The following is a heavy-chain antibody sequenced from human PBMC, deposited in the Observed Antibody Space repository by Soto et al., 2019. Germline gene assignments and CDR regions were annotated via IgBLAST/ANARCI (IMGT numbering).Heavy chain of an antibody. V-gene: IGHV4-4*02. CDR3: ARTGGSWNDEYYYYGMDV. D-gene: IGHD1-1*01. Sequence: SVTLPLTCAVSGGSISSSNLWSWVRQPPGKGLERIGEIYHSGSTNYNPSLKSRVTISVDKSKNQFSLKLSSVTAADTAVYYCARTGGSWNDEYYYYGMDVWGQGTTVTVSS. CDR2: IYHSGST. CDR1: GGSISSSNL. J-gene: IGHJ6*02.